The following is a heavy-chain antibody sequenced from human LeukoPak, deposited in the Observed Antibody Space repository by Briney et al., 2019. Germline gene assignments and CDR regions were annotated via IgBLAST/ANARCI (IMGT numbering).Heavy chain of an antibody. Sequence: GGSLRLSCAASGFTFSTYWMHWVRQAPGKGLVWVSRIKSDGSSTNYADSVKGRFTLSRDNAKNTLYLQMNSLRAEDTAVYYCARDSSGYYGFDYWGQGTLVTVSS. CDR1: GFTFSTYW. CDR3: ARDSSGYYGFDY. D-gene: IGHD3-22*01. CDR2: IKSDGSST. J-gene: IGHJ4*02. V-gene: IGHV3-74*01.